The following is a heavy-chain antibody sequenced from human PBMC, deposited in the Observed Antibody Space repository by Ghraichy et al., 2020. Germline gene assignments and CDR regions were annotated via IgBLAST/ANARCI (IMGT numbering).Heavy chain of an antibody. Sequence: GGSLRLSCAASGFTFSSYAMSWVRQAPGKGLEWVSAISGSGGSTYYADSVKGRFTISRDNSKNTLYLQMNSLRAEDTAVYYCAKDRSVWGSYRTFFDYWGQGTLVTVSS. CDR3: AKDRSVWGSYRTFFDY. CDR2: ISGSGGST. CDR1: GFTFSSYA. V-gene: IGHV3-23*01. D-gene: IGHD3-16*02. J-gene: IGHJ4*02.